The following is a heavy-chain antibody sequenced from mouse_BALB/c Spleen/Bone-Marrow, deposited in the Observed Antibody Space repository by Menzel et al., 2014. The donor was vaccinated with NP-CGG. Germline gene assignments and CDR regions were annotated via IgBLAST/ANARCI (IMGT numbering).Heavy chain of an antibody. CDR3: ARRPWFAY. CDR2: INPGTGGT. CDR1: GYAFTYYL. V-gene: IGHV1-54*01. Sequence: QVHVKQSGAEQVRPGTSVKVSCKAAGYAFTYYLIDWIKQRPGQRPGQGLEWIGVINPGTGGTNYNEKFKGRATLTADNSSSTAYTQLSSLTSDDSAVYFCARRPWFAYWGQGTLVTVSA. J-gene: IGHJ3*01.